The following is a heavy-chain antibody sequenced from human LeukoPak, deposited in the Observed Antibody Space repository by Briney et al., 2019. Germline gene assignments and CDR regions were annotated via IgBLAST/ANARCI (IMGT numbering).Heavy chain of an antibody. V-gene: IGHV1-2*02. CDR3: AREDTAIPAWFDP. CDR1: GYTFTGYY. Sequence: ASVKVSCKASGYTFTGYYMHWVRQAPGQGLEWMGWINPNSGGTNYAQKFQGRVTMTRDTSISTAYMELSRLRSDDTAVYYGAREDTAIPAWFDPWGQGTLVTVSS. D-gene: IGHD5-18*01. CDR2: INPNSGGT. J-gene: IGHJ5*02.